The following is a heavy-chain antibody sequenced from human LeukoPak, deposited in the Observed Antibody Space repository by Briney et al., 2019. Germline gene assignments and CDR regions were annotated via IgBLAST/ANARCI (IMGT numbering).Heavy chain of an antibody. CDR1: GFTFSSYG. CDR3: AKGSSVEGYFDY. Sequence: GRSLRLSCAASGFTFSSYGMHWVRQAPGKGLEWVAVISYDGSNKYYADSVKGRFTISRDNSKNTLYLQMNRLRAEDTAVYYCAKGSSVEGYFDYWGQGTLVTVSS. D-gene: IGHD5-24*01. V-gene: IGHV3-30*18. J-gene: IGHJ4*02. CDR2: ISYDGSNK.